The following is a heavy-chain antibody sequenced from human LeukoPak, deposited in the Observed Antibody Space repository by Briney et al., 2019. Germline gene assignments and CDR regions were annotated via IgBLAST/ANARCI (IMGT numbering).Heavy chain of an antibody. CDR3: ARDFFGYSGYFDS. CDR2: ISSTTTTI. Sequence: GGSLRLSCAASGFTFRSYSMNRVRQAPGKGLEWVSYISSTTTTIKHADSVKGRFTISRDNAKNSLYLQMNSLRAEDTAMYYCARDFFGYSGYFDSWGQGTLVTVSS. V-gene: IGHV3-48*04. J-gene: IGHJ4*02. CDR1: GFTFRSYS. D-gene: IGHD5-24*01.